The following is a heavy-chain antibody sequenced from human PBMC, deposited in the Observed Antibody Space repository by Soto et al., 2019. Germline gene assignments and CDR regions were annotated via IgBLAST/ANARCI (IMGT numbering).Heavy chain of an antibody. CDR2: IYYSGST. D-gene: IGHD5-12*01. CDR3: AMATIESRAFDI. J-gene: IGHJ3*02. Sequence: TQTVSLTCTVSGGSIISGDYYWSWIRQPPGKGLEWIGYIYYSGSTYYKPSLKSRVTISVDTSKNQFSMKLSSVTAADTAVYYCAMATIESRAFDIWGQGPMVT. CDR1: GGSIISGDYY. V-gene: IGHV4-30-4*01.